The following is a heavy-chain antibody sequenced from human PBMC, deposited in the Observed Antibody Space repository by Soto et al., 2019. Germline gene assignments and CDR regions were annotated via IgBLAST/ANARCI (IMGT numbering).Heavy chain of an antibody. CDR2: IKSKPNGGTT. Sequence: EVQLVESGGGLVKPGGSLRLSCAGSGFTFSNAWMNWVRQAPGEGLEWVGRIKSKPNGGTTDYAAPVKGRFTISRDDSKNTVYLQVNSLRTEDTAVYYCATGGYYFDYWGHGTLVTVSS. CDR1: GFTFSNAW. CDR3: ATGGYYFDY. D-gene: IGHD3-10*01. V-gene: IGHV3-15*07. J-gene: IGHJ4*01.